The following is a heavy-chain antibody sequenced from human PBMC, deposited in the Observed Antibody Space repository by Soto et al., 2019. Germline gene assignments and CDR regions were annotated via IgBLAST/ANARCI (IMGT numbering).Heavy chain of an antibody. CDR2: INHSGST. D-gene: IGHD3-22*01. CDR3: ARAEVITTLIVGWFDP. J-gene: IGHJ5*02. CDR1: DDSISNYY. Sequence: QVQLQESGPGLVKPSETLSLICTVSDDSISNYYWSWIRQPPGKGLEWIGEINHSGSTNYNPSLKSRVTISVDTSKNQFSLKLSSVTAADTAVYYCARAEVITTLIVGWFDPWGQGTLVTVSS. V-gene: IGHV4-59*12.